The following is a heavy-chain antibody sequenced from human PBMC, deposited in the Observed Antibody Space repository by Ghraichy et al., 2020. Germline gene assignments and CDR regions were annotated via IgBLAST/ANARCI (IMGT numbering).Heavy chain of an antibody. Sequence: ASVKVSCKASGYIFTRYGISWLRQAPGQGLEWIGWMSANSGHTNYAPKFQGRVTMTTDTSASTAYMELRSLRSDDTAVYFCARDREYYGAFGAKASEIWGQGTMVTVSS. CDR3: ARDREYYGAFGAKASEI. CDR1: GYIFTRYG. V-gene: IGHV1-18*01. D-gene: IGHD3-3*01. J-gene: IGHJ3*02. CDR2: MSANSGHT.